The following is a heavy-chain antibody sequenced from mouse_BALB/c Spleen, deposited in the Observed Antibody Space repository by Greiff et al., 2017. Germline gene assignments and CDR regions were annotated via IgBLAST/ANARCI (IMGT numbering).Heavy chain of an antibody. J-gene: IGHJ2*01. CDR2: IDPANGNT. D-gene: IGHD1-1*01. Sequence: EVKLVESGAELVKPGASVKLSCTASGFNIKDTYMHWVKQRPEQGLEWIGRIDPANGNTKYDPKFQGKATITADTSSNTAYLQLSSLTSEDTAVYYCASYYYGSSDYFDYWGQGTTLTVSA. CDR3: ASYYYGSSDYFDY. CDR1: GFNIKDTY. V-gene: IGHV14-3*02.